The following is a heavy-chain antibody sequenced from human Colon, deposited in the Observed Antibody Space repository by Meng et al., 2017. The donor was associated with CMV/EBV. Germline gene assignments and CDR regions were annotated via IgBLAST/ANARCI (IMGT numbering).Heavy chain of an antibody. V-gene: IGHV3-23*01. D-gene: IGHD2-15*01. J-gene: IGHJ4*02. CDR2: VSGTGTST. CDR3: AKDNGYGGSYFDY. Sequence: GGSLKISCAASGFMFRTYAMSWVRQSPGKGLEWVSAVSGTGTSTYYADFVTGRFTISRDNSKNTLYLQMSSLRAEDTAVYYCAKDNGYGGSYFDYWGQGTLVTVSS. CDR1: GFMFRTYA.